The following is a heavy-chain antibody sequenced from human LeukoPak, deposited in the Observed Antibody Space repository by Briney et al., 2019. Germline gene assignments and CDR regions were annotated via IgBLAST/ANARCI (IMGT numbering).Heavy chain of an antibody. D-gene: IGHD6-13*01. J-gene: IGHJ4*02. Sequence: GESLKISCEGSGYSFTNYWIGWVRQMTGKGLEWVGIIFPGDSDTRYSPSFQGQVTISADKSISTAFLQWSSLKASDTAMYYCARKIAATFYFDQWGQGTLVTVSS. V-gene: IGHV5-51*01. CDR3: ARKIAATFYFDQ. CDR1: GYSFTNYW. CDR2: IFPGDSDT.